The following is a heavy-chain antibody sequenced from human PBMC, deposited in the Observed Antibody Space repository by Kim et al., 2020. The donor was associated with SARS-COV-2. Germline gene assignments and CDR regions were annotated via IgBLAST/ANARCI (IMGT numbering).Heavy chain of an antibody. J-gene: IGHJ4*02. V-gene: IGHV3-48*02. CDR3: AREGYDFWSGYSTLSFDY. Sequence: KGRFTISRDNAKNSLYLQMNSLRDEDTAVYYCAREGYDFWSGYSTLSFDYWGQGTLVTVSS. D-gene: IGHD3-3*01.